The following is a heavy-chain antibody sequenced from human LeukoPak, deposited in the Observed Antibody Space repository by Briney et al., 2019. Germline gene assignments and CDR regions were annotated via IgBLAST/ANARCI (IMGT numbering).Heavy chain of an antibody. CDR1: GGSISSSYYY. J-gene: IGHJ4*02. Sequence: SGTLSLTCAVSGGSISSSYYYWGWIRQPPGKGLEWIGSIYYSGSTYYNPSLKSRVTISVDTSKNQFSLKLRSVTAADTAVYYCARASMIGGLDYWGQGTLVTVSS. CDR3: ARASMIGGLDY. V-gene: IGHV4-39*01. CDR2: IYYSGST. D-gene: IGHD3-22*01.